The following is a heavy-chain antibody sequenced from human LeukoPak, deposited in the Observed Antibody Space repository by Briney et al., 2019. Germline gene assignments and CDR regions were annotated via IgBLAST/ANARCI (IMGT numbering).Heavy chain of an antibody. D-gene: IGHD6-19*01. J-gene: IGHJ4*02. CDR3: ARGRIRYDDYSSGWFVFFEF. CDR1: GYDFSRYD. V-gene: IGHV1-8*01. CDR2: MNPNNGDT. Sequence: ASVKVSCKASGYDFSRYDINWVRLAPGQGLEWMGWMNPNNGDTDYAQNFQGRVTMTRDTSMSTAYMELSSLRSEDTALYYCARGRIRYDDYSSGWFVFFEFWGQGSLVTVSS.